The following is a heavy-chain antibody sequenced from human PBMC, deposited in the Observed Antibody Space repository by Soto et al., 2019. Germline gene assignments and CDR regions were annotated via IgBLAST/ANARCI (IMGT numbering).Heavy chain of an antibody. D-gene: IGHD3-22*01. CDR1: GYTFTSYG. V-gene: IGHV1-18*01. CDR2: ISAYNGNT. J-gene: IGHJ6*02. Sequence: ASVKVSCKASGYTFTSYGISWVRQAPGQGLEWMGWISAYNGNTNYAQKLQGRVTVTTDTSTSTAYMELRSLRSDDTAVYYCARGNYYDSQYYYYYYGMDVWGQGTTVTVSS. CDR3: ARGNYYDSQYYYYYYGMDV.